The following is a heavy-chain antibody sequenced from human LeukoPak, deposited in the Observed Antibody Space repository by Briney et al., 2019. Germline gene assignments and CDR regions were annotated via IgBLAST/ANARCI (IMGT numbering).Heavy chain of an antibody. CDR2: ISGSGGST. V-gene: IGHV3-23*01. J-gene: IGHJ4*02. Sequence: GGSLRLSCAASGFTFSSYAMSWVRQAPGKGLEWVSAISGSGGSTYYADSVKGRFTISRDNSKNTLYLQMNSLRAEDTAVYYCAKAGTYYYDSSGYYGWGQGTLVTVSS. CDR1: GFTFSSYA. CDR3: AKAGTYYYDSSGYYG. D-gene: IGHD3-22*01.